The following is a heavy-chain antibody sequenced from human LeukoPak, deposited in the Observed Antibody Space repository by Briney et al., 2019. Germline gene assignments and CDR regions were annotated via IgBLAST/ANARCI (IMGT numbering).Heavy chain of an antibody. V-gene: IGHV3-23*01. D-gene: IGHD6-13*01. CDR2: IGGSGDST. CDR1: GFTFGSYG. Sequence: GGSLRLSCAASGFTFGSYGMSWVRQTPGKGLEWVSAIGGSGDSTYYADSVKGRFTISRDNSRNTLYLQMNSLRAEDTAVYYCAKIMTATGIDYWGQGTLVTVSS. J-gene: IGHJ4*02. CDR3: AKIMTATGIDY.